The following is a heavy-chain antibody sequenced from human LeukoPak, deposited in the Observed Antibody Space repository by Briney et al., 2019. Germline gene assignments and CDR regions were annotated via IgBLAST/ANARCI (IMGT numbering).Heavy chain of an antibody. J-gene: IGHJ4*02. Sequence: PGGSLRLSCAASGFTFSSYAMHWVRQAPGRGLEYVSAISSNGGSTYYANSVKGRFTISRDNSKNTLYLQMGSLRAEDMAVYYCARLSHGSGSLDYWGQGTLVTVSS. CDR1: GFTFSSYA. CDR2: ISSNGGST. V-gene: IGHV3-64*01. CDR3: ARLSHGSGSLDY. D-gene: IGHD3-10*01.